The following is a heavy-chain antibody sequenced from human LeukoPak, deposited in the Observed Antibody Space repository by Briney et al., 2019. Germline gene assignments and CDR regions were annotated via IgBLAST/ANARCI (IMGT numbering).Heavy chain of an antibody. V-gene: IGHV1-18*01. CDR1: GYTFTSYG. CDR2: ISAYNGNT. CDR3: ARGSWITIFGVVTEYFQH. J-gene: IGHJ1*01. D-gene: IGHD3-3*01. Sequence: ASVKVSCKASGYTFTSYGISWVRQAPGQGLEWMGWISAYNGNTNYAQKLQGRVTMTRNTSISTAYMELSSLRSEDTAVYYCARGSWITIFGVVTEYFQHWGQGTLVTVSS.